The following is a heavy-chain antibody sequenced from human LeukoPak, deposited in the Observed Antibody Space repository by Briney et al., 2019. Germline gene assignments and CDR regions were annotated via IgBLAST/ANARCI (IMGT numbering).Heavy chain of an antibody. V-gene: IGHV4-34*01. D-gene: IGHD1-1*01. CDR1: GESFSGYY. Sequence: PSETLSLTCAIYGESFSGYYWSWIRQPPEKGLEWIGEIRHSGRTNYNPSLKSRVTISLDTSRNQLSLKLNFVTAADTAVYYCARLRSPGTDWGQGTLVTVSS. CDR2: IRHSGRT. CDR3: ARLRSPGTD. J-gene: IGHJ4*02.